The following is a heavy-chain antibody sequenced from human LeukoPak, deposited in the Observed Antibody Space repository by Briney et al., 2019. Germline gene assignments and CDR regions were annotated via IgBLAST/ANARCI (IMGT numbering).Heavy chain of an antibody. V-gene: IGHV1-18*01. CDR1: GYTFTSYG. J-gene: IGHJ3*02. CDR2: ISAYNGNT. D-gene: IGHD2-15*01. Sequence: ASVKVSCKASGYTFTSYGISWVRQAPGQGLEWMGWISAYNGNTNYAQKLQGRVTVTTDTSTSTAYMELRSLRSDDTAVYYCASPSGGSSHDAFDIWGQGTMVTVSS. CDR3: ASPSGGSSHDAFDI.